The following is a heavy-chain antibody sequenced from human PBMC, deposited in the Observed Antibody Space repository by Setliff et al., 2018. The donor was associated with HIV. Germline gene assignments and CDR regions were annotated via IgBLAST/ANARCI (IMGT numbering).Heavy chain of an antibody. V-gene: IGHV1-46*01. Sequence: KVSCKASGYTFTSYYIHWVRQAPGQGLEWMGEINPSGGSTSYSEKFRGRATMTRDTSRSTVYMELSSLRFDDTAVYYCARVPILRYASPVDMWGQGTQVTVSS. CDR2: INPSGGST. D-gene: IGHD3-9*01. CDR3: ARVPILRYASPVDM. J-gene: IGHJ4*02. CDR1: GYTFTSYY.